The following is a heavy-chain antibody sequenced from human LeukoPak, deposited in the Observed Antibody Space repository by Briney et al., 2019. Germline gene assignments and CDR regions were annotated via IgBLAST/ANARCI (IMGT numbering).Heavy chain of an antibody. CDR1: GFTFSDYY. V-gene: IGHV4-34*01. Sequence: GSLRLSCAASGFTFSDYYMSWIRQPPGKGLEWIGEINHSGSTNYNPSLKSRVTISVDTSKNQFSLKLSSVTAADTAVYYCARGRDYYGSGSYYPDFDYWGQGTLVTVSS. CDR3: ARGRDYYGSGSYYPDFDY. D-gene: IGHD3-10*01. J-gene: IGHJ4*02. CDR2: INHSGST.